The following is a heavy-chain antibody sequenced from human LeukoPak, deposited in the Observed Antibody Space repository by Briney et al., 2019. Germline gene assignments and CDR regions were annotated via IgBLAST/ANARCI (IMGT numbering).Heavy chain of an antibody. Sequence: GESLRISCEGSGYSCTSSWIGWVRQMPGKGLEWMGIIYPGDSDIRYSPSFQGQVTISADKSITTAYLQWSSLKASDTAIYYCARGLYCSGGSCRFDYWGQGTLVTVSS. D-gene: IGHD2-15*01. CDR3: ARGLYCSGGSCRFDY. J-gene: IGHJ4*02. CDR1: GYSCTSSW. CDR2: IYPGDSDI. V-gene: IGHV5-51*01.